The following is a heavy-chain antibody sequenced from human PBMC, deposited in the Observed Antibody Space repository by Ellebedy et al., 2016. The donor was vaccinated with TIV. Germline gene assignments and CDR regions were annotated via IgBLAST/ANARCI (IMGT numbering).Heavy chain of an antibody. D-gene: IGHD3-16*01. CDR1: GFTFLSYW. V-gene: IGHV3-7*03. CDR3: ARGGGPELDY. J-gene: IGHJ4*02. CDR2: INLDGSEK. Sequence: GGSLRLXXAASGFTFLSYWMSWVRQAPGKGLEWVADINLDGSEKHYVDSVKGRFTISRDNDKNSLYLQMNSLTAEDTAVYYCARGGGPELDYWGQGTLVTVSS.